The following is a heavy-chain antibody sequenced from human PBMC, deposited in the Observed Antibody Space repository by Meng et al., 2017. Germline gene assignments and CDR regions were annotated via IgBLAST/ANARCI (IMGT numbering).Heavy chain of an antibody. V-gene: IGHV4-34*01. Sequence: QLQPHRRSAAPLKPTETPSLTGPVYGGYFSGNYWSWILQPPVKGLEWIGEINHSDSTNYNPSLKSRVTISVDTSKNQFSLKLSSVTAADTAVYYCARGGYSSSGGSRYEYFQHWGQGTLVTVSS. J-gene: IGHJ1*01. CDR3: ARGGYSSSGGSRYEYFQH. CDR1: GGYFSGNY. CDR2: INHSDST. D-gene: IGHD6-13*01.